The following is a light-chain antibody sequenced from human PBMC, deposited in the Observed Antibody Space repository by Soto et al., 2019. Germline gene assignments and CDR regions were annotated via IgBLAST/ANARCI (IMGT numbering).Light chain of an antibody. CDR2: DAS. CDR3: QQRSNWPPYS. J-gene: IGKJ2*03. CDR1: QSVSSY. V-gene: IGKV3-11*01. Sequence: EIVLTQSPATLSLSPGERATLSCRASQSVSSYLAWYQQKPGQAPRLLIYDASNMATGIPARFSGSGSGTDFTLDISSVEPEDFAVYYCQQRSNWPPYSFGQGTKLEIK.